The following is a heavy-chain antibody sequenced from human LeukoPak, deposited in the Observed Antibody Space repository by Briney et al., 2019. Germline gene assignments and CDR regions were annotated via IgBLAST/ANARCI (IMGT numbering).Heavy chain of an antibody. CDR1: GGSFSGYY. D-gene: IGHD3-9*01. V-gene: IGHV4-34*01. J-gene: IGHJ4*02. Sequence: PSETLSLTCAVYGGSFSGYYWSWIRQPPGKGLEWIGEINHSGSTNYNPSLKSRVTISVDTSKNQLSLKLSSVTAADTAVYYCARLHPGYDILTGYYGGLDYWGQGTLVTVSS. CDR3: ARLHPGYDILTGYYGGLDY. CDR2: INHSGST.